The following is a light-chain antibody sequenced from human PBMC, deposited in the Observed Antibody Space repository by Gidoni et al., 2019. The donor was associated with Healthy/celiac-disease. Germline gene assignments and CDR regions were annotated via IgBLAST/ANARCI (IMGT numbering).Light chain of an antibody. CDR1: NSDVGGYNY. CDR2: DVS. J-gene: IGLJ2*01. V-gene: IGLV2-14*03. CDR3: SSYTSSSTLV. Sequence: QSALTQPASVSGSPGQSITISCTGTNSDVGGYNYVSWYQQHPGKAPKLRIYDVSNRPSGVSNRFSGSKSGNTASLTISGLQAEDEADYYCSSYTSSSTLVFGGGTKLTVL.